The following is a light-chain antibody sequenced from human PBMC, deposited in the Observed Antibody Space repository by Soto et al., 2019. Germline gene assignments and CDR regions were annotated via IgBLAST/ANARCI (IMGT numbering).Light chain of an antibody. Sequence: QSVLTQPASVSGSPGQSITISCTGTSRDVGSYNLVSWYQQHPGNAPKLIIYEGTKRPSGVSYRFSGSKSGNTASLTISGLQEEDEGDYHCCPFAGSSTYVFVTGTKVTVL. CDR3: CPFAGSSTYV. J-gene: IGLJ1*01. CDR1: SRDVGSYNL. V-gene: IGLV2-23*01. CDR2: EGT.